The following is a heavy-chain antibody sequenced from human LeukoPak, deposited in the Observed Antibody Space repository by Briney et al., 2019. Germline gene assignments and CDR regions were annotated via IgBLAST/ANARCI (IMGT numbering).Heavy chain of an antibody. D-gene: IGHD6-6*01. Sequence: QPGGSLRLSCAASGFTFSSYWMSWVRQAPGEGLEWVANIKQDGSEEVYVDSVKGRFTISRYNAKNSLFLQMNTLRAEDTAVYYCARDPYSSTWSYGMDVWGQGTTVTVSS. J-gene: IGHJ6*02. CDR1: GFTFSSYW. CDR2: IKQDGSEE. CDR3: ARDPYSSTWSYGMDV. V-gene: IGHV3-7*05.